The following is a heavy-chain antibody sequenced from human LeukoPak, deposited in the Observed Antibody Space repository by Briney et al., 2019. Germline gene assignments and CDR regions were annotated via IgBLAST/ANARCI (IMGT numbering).Heavy chain of an antibody. D-gene: IGHD5-24*01. CDR2: IYYSGST. V-gene: IGHV4-30-4*01. CDR1: GASIRSGDYY. CDR3: ARGEEGRDGYNFGY. Sequence: SETLSLTCTVSGASIRSGDYYWSWIRQPPGKGLEWIGYIYYSGSTYYNPSLKSRVTISVDTSKNQFSLKLSSVTAADTAVYYCARGEEGRDGYNFGYWGQGTLVTVSS. J-gene: IGHJ4*02.